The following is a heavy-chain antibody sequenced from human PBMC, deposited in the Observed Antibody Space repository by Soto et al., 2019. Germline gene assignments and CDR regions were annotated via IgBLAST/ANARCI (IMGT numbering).Heavy chain of an antibody. J-gene: IGHJ4*02. V-gene: IGHV4-31*03. Sequence: TLSLTCTVSGGSISSGGYYWSWIRQHPGKGLEWIGYIYYSGSTYYNPSLKSRVTISVDTSKNQFSLKLSSVTAADTAVYYCARDDSYYDSSGGLDYRGQGTLVTVSS. CDR3: ARDDSYYDSSGGLDY. CDR1: GGSISSGGYY. D-gene: IGHD3-22*01. CDR2: IYYSGST.